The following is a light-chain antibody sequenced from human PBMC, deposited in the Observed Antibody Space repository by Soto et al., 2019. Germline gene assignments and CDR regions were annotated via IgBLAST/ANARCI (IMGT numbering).Light chain of an antibody. CDR3: GTWDSSLNTGI. V-gene: IGLV1-51*01. CDR2: DNN. J-gene: IGLJ2*01. Sequence: QSVLTQPPSVSAAAGQRVTISCSGGTSNIGNGNNFVSWYQQFPGTAPKLLIYDNNKRPSGIPDRFSGSKSGTSATLGITGLQAGYEADYYCGTWDSSLNTGIFGGGTKLTVL. CDR1: TSNIGNGNNF.